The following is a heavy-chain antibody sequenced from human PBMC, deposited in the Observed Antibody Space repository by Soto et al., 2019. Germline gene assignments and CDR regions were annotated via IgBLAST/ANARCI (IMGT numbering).Heavy chain of an antibody. Sequence: GGSLRLSCAAAGFSVSTSHISWVRQAPGKGLEWVSAISGSGGSTYYADSVKGRFTISRHNSKNTLYLQMNSLRAEDTAVYYCARVIPRAGMDVCGQGTTVTVSS. CDR1: GFSVSTSH. J-gene: IGHJ6*02. V-gene: IGHV3-23*01. CDR2: ISGSGGST. D-gene: IGHD2-2*02. CDR3: ARVIPRAGMDV.